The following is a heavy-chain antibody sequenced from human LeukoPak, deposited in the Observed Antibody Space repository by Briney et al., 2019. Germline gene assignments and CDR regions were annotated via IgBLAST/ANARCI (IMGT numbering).Heavy chain of an antibody. Sequence: SETLSLTCAVYGGSFSGYYWSWIRQPPGKGLEWIGEINHSGSTNYNPSLKSRVTISVDTSKNQFSLKLSSVTAADTAVYYCARGPTNSPNHSGGNNWFDPWGQGTLVTVSS. CDR3: ARGPTNSPNHSGGNNWFDP. J-gene: IGHJ5*02. CDR1: GGSFSGYY. D-gene: IGHD2-15*01. V-gene: IGHV4-34*01. CDR2: INHSGST.